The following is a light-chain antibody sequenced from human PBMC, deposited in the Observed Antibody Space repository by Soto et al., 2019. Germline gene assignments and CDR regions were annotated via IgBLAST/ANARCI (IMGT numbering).Light chain of an antibody. CDR2: EVD. CDR1: NSDVGGYNS. CDR3: NSYTSRRTRV. Sequence: QSVLTQPRSVSGSPGQSVTISCTGTNSDVGGYNSVSWYQQHPGKAPKLLIYEVDNRPSGVSNRFSGSKSGNTASLTISGLQAEDEAHYYCNSYTSRRTRVFGGGTKLTVL. V-gene: IGLV2-14*01. J-gene: IGLJ3*02.